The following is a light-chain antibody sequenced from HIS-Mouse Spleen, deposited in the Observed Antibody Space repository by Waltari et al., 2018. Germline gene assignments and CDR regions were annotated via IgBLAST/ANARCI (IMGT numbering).Light chain of an antibody. CDR2: DDS. CDR1: NIGSKS. V-gene: IGLV3-21*02. CDR3: QVWDSSSDHPYV. J-gene: IGLJ1*01. Sequence: SYVLTQPPSVSVAPGQTARITCGGNNIGSKSVHWYQQKPGQAPVLVVYDDSDRPSGIPGRVSGSNSGNTATLTISRVEAGDEADYYCQVWDSSSDHPYVFGTGTKVTVL.